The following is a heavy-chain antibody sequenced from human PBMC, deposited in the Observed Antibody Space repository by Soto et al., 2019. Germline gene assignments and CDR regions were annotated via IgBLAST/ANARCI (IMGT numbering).Heavy chain of an antibody. V-gene: IGHV5-51*01. J-gene: IGHJ4*02. CDR2: IYPSDSDT. CDR1: AYNFAVYW. CDR3: ARGGVSTRTFDY. D-gene: IGHD3-3*01. Sequence: GASLKISCNPSAYNFAVYWIPLVLQMPGKGLELMGIIYPSDSDTRYRPSFQGQVTISADKSISSAYLQWSSLRASDTAMYYCARGGVSTRTFDYWGQGTPVTVSS.